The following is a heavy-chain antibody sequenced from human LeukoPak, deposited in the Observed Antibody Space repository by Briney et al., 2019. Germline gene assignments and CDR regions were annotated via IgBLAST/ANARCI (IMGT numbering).Heavy chain of an antibody. CDR3: ARGGTALHNY. Sequence: GGSLRLSCVVSGFNVSKHSMNWVRQAPGRGLEWLSYISGSGSSIYYADSVKGRFTISRDNGKNSLFLQMNSLRAEDTALYYCARGGTALHNYWGQGTLVTVSS. V-gene: IGHV3-48*01. J-gene: IGHJ4*02. CDR1: GFNVSKHS. CDR2: ISGSGSSI. D-gene: IGHD5-18*01.